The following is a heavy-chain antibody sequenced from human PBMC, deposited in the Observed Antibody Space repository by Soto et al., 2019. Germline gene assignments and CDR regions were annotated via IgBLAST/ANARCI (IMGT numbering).Heavy chain of an antibody. J-gene: IGHJ4*02. CDR2: ISYDGSNK. V-gene: IGHV3-30*18. CDR3: AKSYDILTGYYKAPFDY. Sequence: QVQLVESGGGVVQPGRSLRLSCAASGFTFSSYGMHWVRQAPGKGLEWVAVISYDGSNKYYADSVKGRFTISRDNSKNPLYHQMNSLRAEDTAVYYCAKSYDILTGYYKAPFDYWGQGTLVTVSS. CDR1: GFTFSSYG. D-gene: IGHD3-9*01.